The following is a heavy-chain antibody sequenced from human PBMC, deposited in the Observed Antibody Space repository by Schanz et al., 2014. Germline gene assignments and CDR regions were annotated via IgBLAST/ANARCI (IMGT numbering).Heavy chain of an antibody. V-gene: IGHV3-53*01. Sequence: EVQLVESGGGLIQPGGSLRLSCAASGFTVSSNYMSWVRQAPGKGLEWVAVIYSGGSTFYTDSVKGRFTISRDNSKNTLYLQMNSLRAEDSAVYYCAKVGPYSGSLGAFDIWGQGTMVTVSS. D-gene: IGHD1-26*01. CDR2: IYSGGST. CDR1: GFTVSSNY. J-gene: IGHJ3*02. CDR3: AKVGPYSGSLGAFDI.